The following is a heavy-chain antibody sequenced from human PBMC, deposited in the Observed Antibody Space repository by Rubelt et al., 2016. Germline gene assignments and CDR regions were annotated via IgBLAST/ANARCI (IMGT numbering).Heavy chain of an antibody. CDR1: GGSFSGYY. D-gene: IGHD6-13*01. J-gene: IGHJ4*02. CDR2: INHHGST. CDR3: ARGDMAAAGAPFDY. V-gene: IGHV4-34*01. Sequence: QVQLQQWGAGLLKPSETLSLTCAVYGGSFSGYYWSWIRQPPGKGLEWIGEINHHGSTNYNPSLKSRVTISVDTSKNQYSLKLSAVTAADTAVYYCARGDMAAAGAPFDYWGQGTLVTVSS.